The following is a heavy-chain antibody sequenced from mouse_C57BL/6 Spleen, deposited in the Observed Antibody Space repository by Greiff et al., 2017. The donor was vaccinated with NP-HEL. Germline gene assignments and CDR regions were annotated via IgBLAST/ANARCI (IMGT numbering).Heavy chain of an antibody. CDR1: GYAFSSSW. J-gene: IGHJ3*01. V-gene: IGHV1-82*01. CDR2: IYPGDGDT. CDR3: ARGLDSSGYPGRFAY. D-gene: IGHD3-2*02. Sequence: VQLQQSGPELVKPGASVKISCKASGYAFSSSWINWVKQRPGKGLEWIGRIYPGDGDTNYNGKFKGKATLTADKSSSTAYMQLSSLTSEDSAVYFCARGLDSSGYPGRFAYWGQGTLVTVSA.